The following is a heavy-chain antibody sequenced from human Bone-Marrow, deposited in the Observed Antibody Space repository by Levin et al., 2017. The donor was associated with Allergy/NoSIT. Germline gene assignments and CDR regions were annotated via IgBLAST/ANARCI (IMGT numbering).Heavy chain of an antibody. J-gene: IGHJ4*02. CDR3: ARDERRIVVVTAIPGQPYY. V-gene: IGHV1-46*01. CDR1: GYTFTSYY. CDR2: INPSGGST. Sequence: ASVKVSCKASGYTFTSYYMHWVRQAPGQGLEWMGIINPSGGSTSYAQKFQGRVTMTRDTSTSTVYMELSSLRSEDTAVYYCARDERRIVVVTAIPGQPYYWGQGTLVTVSS. D-gene: IGHD2-21*02.